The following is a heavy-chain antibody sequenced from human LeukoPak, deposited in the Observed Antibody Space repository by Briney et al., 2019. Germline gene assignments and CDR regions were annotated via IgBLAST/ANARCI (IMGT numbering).Heavy chain of an antibody. D-gene: IGHD6-13*01. J-gene: IGHJ4*02. V-gene: IGHV3-23*01. CDR3: ATNTSSWSFDY. CDR2: VSGSGAGT. Sequence: GGSLRPSCAASGFTFSSYAMSWVRQAPGKGLEWVSAVSGSGAGTYYADSVKGRFTISRDNSKNTLYLQMHSLRAEDTAVYYCATNTSSWSFDYWGQGTLVTVSS. CDR1: GFTFSSYA.